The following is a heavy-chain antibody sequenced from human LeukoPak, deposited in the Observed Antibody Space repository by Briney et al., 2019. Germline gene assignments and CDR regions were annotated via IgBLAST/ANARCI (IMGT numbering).Heavy chain of an antibody. D-gene: IGHD2-2*01. CDR1: GGSISSNLYY. CDR2: IYYSWST. J-gene: IGHJ5*02. V-gene: IGHV4-39*01. CDR3: ARHYLSDGILSTFDP. Sequence: PSGTLSLTCTVCGGSISSNLYYWGWIRQPPGKGLEWIGTIYYSWSTYSNPSLNSRVTLSLDTSKNQFSLRLRSVTAADTALYYCARHYLSDGILSTFDPWGQGTLVTVSA.